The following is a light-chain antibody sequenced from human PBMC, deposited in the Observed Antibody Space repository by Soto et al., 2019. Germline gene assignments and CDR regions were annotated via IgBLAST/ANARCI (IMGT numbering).Light chain of an antibody. CDR3: QQLYIFPLT. CDR2: AAS. Sequence: DIQLTQSPSFLSASVGDRVTITCRASQGINRFLAWYKQKPGKAPNLLMYAASTLQSGVPSRCRGGESGTEYTLTISSLKPEDSATYYCQQLYIFPLTFGQGTRLEIK. V-gene: IGKV1-9*01. J-gene: IGKJ5*01. CDR1: QGINRF.